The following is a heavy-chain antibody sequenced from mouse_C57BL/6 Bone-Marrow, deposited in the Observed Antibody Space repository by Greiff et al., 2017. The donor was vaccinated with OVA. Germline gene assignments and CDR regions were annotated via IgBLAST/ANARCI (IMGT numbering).Heavy chain of an antibody. D-gene: IGHD3-2*02. Sequence: EVMLVESGGGLVQPGGSLKLSCAASGFTFSDYYMYWVRQTPEKRLEWVAYISNGGGSTYYPDTVKGRFTISRDNAKNTLYLQMSRLKSEDTAMYYCASLDSSGYGWFAYWGQGTLVTVSA. V-gene: IGHV5-12*01. CDR3: ASLDSSGYGWFAY. CDR2: ISNGGGST. J-gene: IGHJ3*01. CDR1: GFTFSDYY.